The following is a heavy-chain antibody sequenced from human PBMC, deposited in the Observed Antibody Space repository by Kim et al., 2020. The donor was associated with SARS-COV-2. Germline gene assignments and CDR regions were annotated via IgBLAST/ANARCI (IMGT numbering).Heavy chain of an antibody. Sequence: SETLSLTCTVSGGSISSYYWSWIRQPPGKGLEWIGYIYYSGSTNYNPSLKSRVTISVDTSKNQFSLKLSSVTAADTAVYYCARFSYSSSWYDYWGQGTLVTVSS. V-gene: IGHV4-59*13. D-gene: IGHD6-13*01. CDR2: IYYSGST. CDR1: GGSISSYY. J-gene: IGHJ4*02. CDR3: ARFSYSSSWYDY.